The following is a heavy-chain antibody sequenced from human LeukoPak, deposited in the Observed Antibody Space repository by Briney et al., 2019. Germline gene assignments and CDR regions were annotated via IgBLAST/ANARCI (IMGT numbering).Heavy chain of an antibody. CDR2: IYYSGST. J-gene: IGHJ4*02. D-gene: IGHD3-22*01. V-gene: IGHV4-39*01. Sequence: PSETLSLTCTVSGGSISSSSYYWGWIRQPPGKGPEWIGSIYYSGSTYYNPSLKSRVTISVDTSKNQFSLKLSSVTAADTAVYYCARVPVVVITSYFDYWGQGTLVTVSS. CDR3: ARVPVVVITSYFDY. CDR1: GGSISSSSYY.